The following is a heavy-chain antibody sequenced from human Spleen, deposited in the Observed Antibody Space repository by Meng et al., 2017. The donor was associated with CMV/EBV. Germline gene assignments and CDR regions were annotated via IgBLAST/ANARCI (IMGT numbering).Heavy chain of an antibody. CDR1: GFTFSGYS. CDR3: ARETGIAAPYLDY. CDR2: ISSSSDYI. D-gene: IGHD6-13*01. V-gene: IGHV3-21*01. J-gene: IGHJ4*02. Sequence: GESLKISCAASGFTFSGYSMSWVRQAPGKGLEWVSSISSSSDYIYYADSVKGRFTISRDNAKSTLYLQMNSLRAEDMGVYYCARETGIAAPYLDYWGQGTLVTVSS.